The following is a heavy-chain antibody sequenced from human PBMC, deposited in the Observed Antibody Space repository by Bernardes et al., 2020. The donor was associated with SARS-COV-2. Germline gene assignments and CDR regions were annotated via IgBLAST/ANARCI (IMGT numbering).Heavy chain of an antibody. V-gene: IGHV1-8*01. CDR2: MNPNSGNT. CDR3: ARVPRGRFLEWSYYFDY. Sequence: ASVKVSCKASGYTFTSYDINWVRQATGQGLEWMGWMNPNSGNTGYAQKFQGRVTMTRNTSISTAYMELSSLRSEDTAVYYCARVPRGRFLEWSYYFDYWGQGTLVTVSS. CDR1: GYTFTSYD. D-gene: IGHD3-3*01. J-gene: IGHJ4*02.